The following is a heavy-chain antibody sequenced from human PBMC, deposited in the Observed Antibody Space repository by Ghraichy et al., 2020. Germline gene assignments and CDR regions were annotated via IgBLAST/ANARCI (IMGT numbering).Heavy chain of an antibody. CDR3: ARAKLGYCSGGSCSWWFDP. Sequence: GGSLRLSCAASGFTFSSYWMHWVRQAPGKGLVWVSRINSDGSSTSYADSVKGRFTISRDNAKNTLYLQMNSLRAEDTAVYYCARAKLGYCSGGSCSWWFDPWGQGTLVTVSS. CDR1: GFTFSSYW. D-gene: IGHD2-15*01. J-gene: IGHJ5*02. CDR2: INSDGSST. V-gene: IGHV3-74*01.